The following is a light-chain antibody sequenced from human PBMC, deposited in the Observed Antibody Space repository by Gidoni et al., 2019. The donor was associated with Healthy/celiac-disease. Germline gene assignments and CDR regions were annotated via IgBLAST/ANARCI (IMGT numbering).Light chain of an antibody. Sequence: AIQMTQSPSFLSASVGDRVTITCRASQGIRNDLGWYQQKPGKAPKLLIYAASSLQSGVPSRFSGSGSGTDFTLTVSSLQPEDFATYYCLQDYNYPRTFGQXTKVEIK. CDR3: LQDYNYPRT. J-gene: IGKJ1*01. CDR2: AAS. CDR1: QGIRND. V-gene: IGKV1-6*01.